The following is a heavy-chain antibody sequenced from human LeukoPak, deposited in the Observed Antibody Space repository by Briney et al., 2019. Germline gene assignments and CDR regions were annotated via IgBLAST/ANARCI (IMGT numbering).Heavy chain of an antibody. CDR1: GGSISSSSYY. Sequence: SETLSLTCTVSGGSISSSSYYWGWIRQPPGKGLEWIGSIYYSGSTYYNPSLKSRVTISVDTSKNQFSLKLSSVTAADTAVYYCARSGTVADLDYWGQGTLVTVSS. CDR3: ARSGTVADLDY. D-gene: IGHD6-19*01. CDR2: IYYSGST. J-gene: IGHJ4*02. V-gene: IGHV4-39*07.